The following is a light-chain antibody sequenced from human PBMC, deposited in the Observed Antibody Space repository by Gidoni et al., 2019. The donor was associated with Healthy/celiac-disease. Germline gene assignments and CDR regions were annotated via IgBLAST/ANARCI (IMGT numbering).Light chain of an antibody. CDR3: SSYTSSSTLV. J-gene: IGLJ2*01. CDR2: DVS. V-gene: IGLV2-14*01. Sequence: SALTQPASVSGSPGQSITISCTGTSSDVGGYNYVSWYQQHPGKAPKLMIYDVSKRPSWVSNRFSGSKSGNTASLTISGLQAEDEADYDCSSYTSSSTLVFGGGTKLTVL. CDR1: SSDVGGYNY.